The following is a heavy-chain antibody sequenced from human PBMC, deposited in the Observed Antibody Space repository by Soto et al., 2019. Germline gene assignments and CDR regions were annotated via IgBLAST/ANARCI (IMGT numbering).Heavy chain of an antibody. Sequence: GGSLRLSCTASGFTFGDYAMSWFRQAPGKGLGWVGFIRSKAYGGTTEYAASVKGRFTISRDDSKSIAYLQMNSLKTEDTAVYYCTRRGDSSSSGRYWGQGTLVTVSS. CDR3: TRRGDSSSSGRY. V-gene: IGHV3-49*03. CDR2: IRSKAYGGTT. J-gene: IGHJ4*02. CDR1: GFTFGDYA. D-gene: IGHD6-6*01.